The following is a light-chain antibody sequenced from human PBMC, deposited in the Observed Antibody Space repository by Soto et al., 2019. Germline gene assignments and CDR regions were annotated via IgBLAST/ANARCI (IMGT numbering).Light chain of an antibody. CDR1: QSVSSN. V-gene: IGKV3-15*01. Sequence: ETVMTQSPATLSVSPGERAILSCRASQSVSSNLAWYQQKAGQAPRPLIYGASTRVTGIPARFSGSGSGTDFTLTISSLQSEDFAVYYCQQYNNWPPWTFGQGTKVDIK. J-gene: IGKJ1*01. CDR2: GAS. CDR3: QQYNNWPPWT.